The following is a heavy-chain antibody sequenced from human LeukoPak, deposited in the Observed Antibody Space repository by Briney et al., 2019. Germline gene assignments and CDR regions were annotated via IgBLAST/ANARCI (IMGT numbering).Heavy chain of an antibody. CDR3: ARDMVRGVIIDY. CDR2: ISSSGSTI. CDR1: GFTFSSYE. J-gene: IGHJ4*02. D-gene: IGHD3-10*01. V-gene: IGHV3-48*03. Sequence: QPGGSMRLSCAASGFTFSSYEMNWVRQAPGKGLEWVSYISSSGSTIYYADSVKGRFTISRDNAKNSLYLQMNSLRAEDTAVYYCARDMVRGVIIDYWGQGTLVTVSS.